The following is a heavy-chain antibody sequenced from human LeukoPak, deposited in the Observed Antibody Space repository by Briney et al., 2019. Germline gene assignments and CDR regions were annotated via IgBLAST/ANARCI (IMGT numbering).Heavy chain of an antibody. J-gene: IGHJ3*02. CDR1: GGSFSSYY. Sequence: SETLSLTCAVYGGSFSSYYWSWIRQPPGKGLEWIGYIYYSGSTNYNPSLKSRVTISVDTSKNQFSLKLSSVTAADTAVYYCARAIGIVGASDAFDIWGQGTMVTVSS. V-gene: IGHV4-59*01. CDR2: IYYSGST. CDR3: ARAIGIVGASDAFDI. D-gene: IGHD1-26*01.